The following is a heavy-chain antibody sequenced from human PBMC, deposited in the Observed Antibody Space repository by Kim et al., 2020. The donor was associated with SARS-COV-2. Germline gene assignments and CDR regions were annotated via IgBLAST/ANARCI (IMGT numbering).Heavy chain of an antibody. CDR1: GYTFTNYG. D-gene: IGHD3-10*01. CDR3: ARGGGGSMV. J-gene: IGHJ4*02. V-gene: IGHV7-4-1*02. Sequence: ASVKVSCKASGYTFTNYGINWVRQAPGQGLDWMGWINTDTGNPTYAQGFTGRFVFSLDTSVSTAYLQISGLKAEDTAMYFCARGGGGSMVWGQGTLVTV. CDR2: INTDTGNP.